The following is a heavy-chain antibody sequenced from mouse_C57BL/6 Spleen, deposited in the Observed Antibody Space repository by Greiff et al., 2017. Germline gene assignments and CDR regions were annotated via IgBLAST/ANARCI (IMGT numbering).Heavy chain of an antibody. D-gene: IGHD2-4*01. Sequence: EVQVVESGGGLVKPGGSLKLSCAASGFTFSSYAMSWVRQTPEQRLEWVATISAGGSYTYYPDNVKGRFNISRDNAKNNPYLQMSHLKSEDTAMDYCARDQGDYGGVYFDDWGQGTTLTVAS. CDR3: ARDQGDYGGVYFDD. CDR1: GFTFSSYA. CDR2: ISAGGSYT. V-gene: IGHV5-4*01. J-gene: IGHJ2*01.